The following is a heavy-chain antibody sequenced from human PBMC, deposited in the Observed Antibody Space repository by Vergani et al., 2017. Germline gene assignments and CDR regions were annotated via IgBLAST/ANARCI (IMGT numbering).Heavy chain of an antibody. V-gene: IGHV4-39*01. CDR1: GDSVISTDYH. Sequence: QVQLQESGPGLVKPSETLSLTCTVSGDSVISTDYHWGWIRQPPGKGLEWIGSMDYSGGTSYNPSLESRISLSFETSKNQFSLRLTSVTAADTAVYYCASKRGACRAAYCHSYDFWGPGTLVGVSS. CDR2: MDYSGGT. CDR3: ASKRGACRAAYCHSYDF. J-gene: IGHJ4*02. D-gene: IGHD2-15*01.